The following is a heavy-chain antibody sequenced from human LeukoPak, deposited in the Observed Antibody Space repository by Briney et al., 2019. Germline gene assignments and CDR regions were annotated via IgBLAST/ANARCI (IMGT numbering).Heavy chain of an antibody. V-gene: IGHV4-59*11. CDR3: ARGGSAAEYCFDS. D-gene: IGHD3-10*01. J-gene: IGHJ4*02. CDR1: NDSISPLY. CDR2: IFYSGTT. Sequence: PSETLSLTCTVSNDSISPLYWGWIRQPPGKGLEFIGYIFYSGTTNFNPSLKSRVTLSVDTSKNQFSLRLNSVTAADTAVYYCARGGSAAEYCFDSWGQGTLVTVSS.